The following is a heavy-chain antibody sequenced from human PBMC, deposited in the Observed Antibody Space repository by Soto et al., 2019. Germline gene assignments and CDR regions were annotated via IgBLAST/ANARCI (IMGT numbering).Heavy chain of an antibody. CDR3: ATGRDGYNHYFDY. J-gene: IGHJ4*02. D-gene: IGHD5-12*01. CDR2: IEHGGGEK. CDR1: GFTFSGYW. Sequence: HAGGSLRLSCAASGFTFSGYWMSWVRKGPGKGLEWVANIEHGGGEKNYVDSVKGRFTISRDNTKNSVFLQMNRLRTEDTAVYFCATGRDGYNHYFDYWGQGALVTVSS. V-gene: IGHV3-7*03.